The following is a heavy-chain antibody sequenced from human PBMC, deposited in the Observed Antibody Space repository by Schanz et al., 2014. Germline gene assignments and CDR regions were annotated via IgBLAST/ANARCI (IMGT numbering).Heavy chain of an antibody. CDR3: ARDQYYFGSGNPFDI. CDR2: MIGSGSSV. J-gene: IGHJ3*02. D-gene: IGHD3-10*01. V-gene: IGHV3-48*04. Sequence: DVQLVDSGGGLVQPGGSLRLSCAASGFTVSNSYIHWVRQAPGKGLEWVSRMIGSGSSVFYADSVKGRFTISRDNAKNSLYLQMNSLRAEDTAVYYCARDQYYFGSGNPFDIWGQGTMVTVSS. CDR1: GFTVSNSY.